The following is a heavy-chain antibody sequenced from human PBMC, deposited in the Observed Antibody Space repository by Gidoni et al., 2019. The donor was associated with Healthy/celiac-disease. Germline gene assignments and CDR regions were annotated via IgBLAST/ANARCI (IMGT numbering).Heavy chain of an antibody. CDR3: ASHPDFWSGYWPFDY. Sequence: GSTYYNPSLKSRVTISVDTSKNQFSLKLSSVTAADTAVYYCASHPDFWSGYWPFDYWGQGTLVTVSS. J-gene: IGHJ4*02. CDR2: GST. D-gene: IGHD3-3*01. V-gene: IGHV4-39*01.